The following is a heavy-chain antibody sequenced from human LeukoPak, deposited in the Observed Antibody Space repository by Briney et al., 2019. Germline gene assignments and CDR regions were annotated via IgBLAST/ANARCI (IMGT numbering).Heavy chain of an antibody. J-gene: IGHJ4*02. CDR2: ISSSGSYI. V-gene: IGHV3-21*01. CDR3: ARGWGYCSSTSCYALDY. CDR1: GFTFSSYS. Sequence: GGSLRLSCAASGFTFSSYSMNWVRQAPGRGLEWVSSISSSGSYIYYADSVKGRFTISRDSAKNSLYLQMNSLRAEDTAVYYCARGWGYCSSTSCYALDYWGQGTLVTVSS. D-gene: IGHD2-2*01.